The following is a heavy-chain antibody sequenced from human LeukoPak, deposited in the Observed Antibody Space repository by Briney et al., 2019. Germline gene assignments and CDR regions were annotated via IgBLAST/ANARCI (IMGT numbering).Heavy chain of an antibody. CDR1: GYTFTSYG. J-gene: IGHJ6*03. CDR3: ARDWGIVVVPAATYYYYMDV. D-gene: IGHD2-2*01. V-gene: IGHV7-4-1*02. CDR2: INTNTGNP. Sequence: ASVKVSCKASGYTFTSYGISWVRQAPGQGLEWMGWINTNTGNPTYAQGFTGRFVFSLDTSVSTAYLQISSLKAEDTAVYYCARDWGIVVVPAATYYYYMDVWGKGTTVTVSS.